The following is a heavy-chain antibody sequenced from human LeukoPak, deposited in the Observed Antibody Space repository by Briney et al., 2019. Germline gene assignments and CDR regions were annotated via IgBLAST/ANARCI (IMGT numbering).Heavy chain of an antibody. D-gene: IGHD6-13*01. J-gene: IGHJ4*02. Sequence: SVKVSCKASGGTFSSYAISWVRQAPGQGLEWMGGIIPIFGTANYAQKFQGRVTITADESTSTAYMELSRLRSDDTAVYYCARDLEIAAAGLSSDYWGQGTLVTVSS. V-gene: IGHV1-69*01. CDR3: ARDLEIAAAGLSSDY. CDR2: IIPIFGTA. CDR1: GGTFSSYA.